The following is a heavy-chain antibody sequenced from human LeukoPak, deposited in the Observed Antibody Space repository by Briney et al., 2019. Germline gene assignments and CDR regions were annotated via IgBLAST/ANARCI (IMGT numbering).Heavy chain of an antibody. V-gene: IGHV3-21*01. CDR3: ARVTTFHYFYMDV. D-gene: IGHD4-17*01. Sequence: AGGSLRLSCAASGFIFNSYNMNWVRQAPGKGLEWVSSISSSSSYIYYADSVKGRFTISRDNAKNSLYLQMNSLRAEDTAVYYCARVTTFHYFYMDVWGKGTTVTVSS. J-gene: IGHJ6*03. CDR1: GFIFNSYN. CDR2: ISSSSSYI.